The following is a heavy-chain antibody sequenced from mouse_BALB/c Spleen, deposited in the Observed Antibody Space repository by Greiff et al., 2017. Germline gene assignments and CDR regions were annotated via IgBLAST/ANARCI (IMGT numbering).Heavy chain of an antibody. CDR1: GYTFTDYN. CDR2: INPNNGGT. D-gene: IGHD2-2*01. V-gene: IGHV1-18*01. Sequence: EVHLVESGPELVKPGASVKIPCKASGYTFTDYNMDWVKQSHGKSLEWIGDINPNNGGTIYNQKFKGKATLTVDKSSSTAYMELRSLTSEDTAVYYCARSGLRRDAMDYWGQGTSVTVSS. CDR3: ARSGLRRDAMDY. J-gene: IGHJ4*01.